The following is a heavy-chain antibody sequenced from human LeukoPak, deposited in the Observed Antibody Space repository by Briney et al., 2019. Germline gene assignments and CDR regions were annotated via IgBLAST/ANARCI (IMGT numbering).Heavy chain of an antibody. J-gene: IGHJ6*03. CDR2: FDPEDGET. V-gene: IGHV1-24*01. CDR3: ATRYCSSTSCSRLRYYYYMDV. CDR1: GYTLTELS. D-gene: IGHD2-2*01. Sequence: ASVKVSCKVSGYTLTELSMHWVRQAPGKGLEWMGGFDPEDGETIYAQKFQGRVTMTEDTSTDTAYMELSSLRSEDTAVYYCATRYCSSTSCSRLRYYYYMDVWGKGTTVTVSS.